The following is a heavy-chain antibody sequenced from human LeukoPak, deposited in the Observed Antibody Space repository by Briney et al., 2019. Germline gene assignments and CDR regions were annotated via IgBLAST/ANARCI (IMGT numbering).Heavy chain of an antibody. J-gene: IGHJ6*03. Sequence: GGSLRLSCAASGFTFSSYSMNWVRQAPGKGLEWVSSISSSSSYIYYADSVKGRFTISRDNAKNSLYLQMNSLRAEDTAVYYCARGRPWLVTIYYMDVWGKGTTVTVSS. D-gene: IGHD6-19*01. CDR2: ISSSSSYI. CDR1: GFTFSSYS. CDR3: ARGRPWLVTIYYMDV. V-gene: IGHV3-21*01.